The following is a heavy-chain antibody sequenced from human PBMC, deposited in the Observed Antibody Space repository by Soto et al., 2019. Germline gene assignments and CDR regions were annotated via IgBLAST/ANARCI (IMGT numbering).Heavy chain of an antibody. CDR1: GVSVGSGSYY. V-gene: IGHV4-61*01. J-gene: IGHJ5*02. D-gene: IGHD5-12*01. CDR3: ARAYSGYVGWFDP. CDR2: IYNSGST. Sequence: SETLSLTCSVSGVSVGSGSYYWTWIRQPPGKGLEWLGYIYNSGSTNYNPSLKSRVTISVDTSKNQFSLKMSSVTAADTAVYYCARAYSGYVGWFDPWGQGTLVTVS.